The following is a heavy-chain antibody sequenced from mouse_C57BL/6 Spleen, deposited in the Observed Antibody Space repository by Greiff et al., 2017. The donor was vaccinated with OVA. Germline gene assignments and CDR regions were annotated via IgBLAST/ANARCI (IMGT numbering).Heavy chain of an antibody. CDR1: GYTFTSYW. V-gene: IGHV1-50*01. CDR3: ARWGTTVRDYAMDY. D-gene: IGHD1-1*01. Sequence: QVQLKQPGAELVKPGASVKLSCKASGYTFTSYWMQWVKQRPGQGLEWIGEIDPSDSYTNYNQKFKGKATLTVDTSSSTAYMQLSSLTSEDSAVYYCARWGTTVRDYAMDYWGQGTSVTVSS. J-gene: IGHJ4*01. CDR2: IDPSDSYT.